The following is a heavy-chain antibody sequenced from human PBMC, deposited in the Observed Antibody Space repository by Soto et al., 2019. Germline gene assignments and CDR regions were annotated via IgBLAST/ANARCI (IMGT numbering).Heavy chain of an antibody. J-gene: IGHJ5*02. D-gene: IGHD3-16*01. CDR2: IRPDGSNR. Sequence: QVQLVESGGGVVQPGWSLRLSCVTSGFTFSDYAMHWVRQAPGKGLEWVAVIRPDGSNRYYADSVKGRFTISRDISKTTLYLQMSSLRADDTAVYFCARVGRPPHLLTGFDNWGQGTLVTVSS. V-gene: IGHV3-33*01. CDR1: GFTFSDYA. CDR3: ARVGRPPHLLTGFDN.